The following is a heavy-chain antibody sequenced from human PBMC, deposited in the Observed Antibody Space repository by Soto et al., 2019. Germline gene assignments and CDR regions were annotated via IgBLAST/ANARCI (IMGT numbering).Heavy chain of an antibody. J-gene: IGHJ4*02. CDR3: ARDPSHCYYTLFYYFDY. V-gene: IGHV3-23*01. CDR1: GFTFSTYA. CDR2: ISGSGSKT. D-gene: IGHD1-26*01. Sequence: EVQLLESGGGLVQPGGSLRLSCAASGFTFSTYAMTWVRQAPGKGLEWVSAISGSGSKTYYADSVKGRFTISRDDSKGTLYLQMNSLRAEDTAVYYCARDPSHCYYTLFYYFDYWGQGTLVTVSS.